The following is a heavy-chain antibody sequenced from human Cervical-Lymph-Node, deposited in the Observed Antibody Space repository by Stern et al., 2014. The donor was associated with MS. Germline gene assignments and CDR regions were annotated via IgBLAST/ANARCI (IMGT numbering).Heavy chain of an antibody. J-gene: IGHJ6*02. Sequence: DQLVESGGGVVQPGRSLRLSCAASGFTFSSYGMHWVRQAPGKGLEWVAVISYAGSNKYYADSVKGRFTISRDNSKNTLYLQMNSLRAEDTAVYYCAKMIAAAGIPNYYYYYGMDVWGQGTTVTVSS. V-gene: IGHV3-30*18. CDR2: ISYAGSNK. D-gene: IGHD6-13*01. CDR3: AKMIAAAGIPNYYYYYGMDV. CDR1: GFTFSSYG.